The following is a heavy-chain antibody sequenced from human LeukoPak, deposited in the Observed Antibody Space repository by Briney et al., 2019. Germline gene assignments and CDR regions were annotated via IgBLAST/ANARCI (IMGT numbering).Heavy chain of an antibody. Sequence: SETLSLTCAVSGGSVSGYSWSWIRQPPGKGLEWIGDITDRGGTSYTPSLKSRVTISLDTSKNQFSLHLASVTAADTAVYFCARVPDWEPIDKWGQGTLVTVSS. J-gene: IGHJ4*02. V-gene: IGHV4-34*01. CDR3: ARVPDWEPIDK. CDR1: GGSVSGYS. CDR2: ITDRGGT. D-gene: IGHD1-26*01.